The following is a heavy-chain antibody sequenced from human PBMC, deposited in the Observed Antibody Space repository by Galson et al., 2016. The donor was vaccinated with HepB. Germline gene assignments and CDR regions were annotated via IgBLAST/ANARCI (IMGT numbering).Heavy chain of an antibody. Sequence: SLRLSCAASGLRISDLWMDWVRQAPGKGLEWVAAISYDGSNRLHADSVKGRFTISRDNTMDTLFLQMNSLRVEDTAVYYCARIGLGYSSSLPDYWGQGTLVTVSS. CDR2: ISYDGSNR. CDR3: ARIGLGYSSSLPDY. V-gene: IGHV3-30*03. D-gene: IGHD6-19*01. CDR1: GLRISDLW. J-gene: IGHJ4*02.